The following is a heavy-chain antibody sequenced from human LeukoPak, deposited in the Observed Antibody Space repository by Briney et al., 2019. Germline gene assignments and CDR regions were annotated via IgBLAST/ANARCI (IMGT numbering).Heavy chain of an antibody. CDR1: GXSISGYY. CDR3: ARIVAYGDGYIDY. D-gene: IGHD5-18*01. J-gene: IGHJ4*01. CDR2: FSYSGNT. V-gene: IGHV4-59*01. Sequence: PSETLSLTCTVSGXSISGYYWSWIRQPPGKGLESVGYFSYSGNTNYNPSLKSRVTISVDTSKNQCSLKLSSVTAADTAVYYCARIVAYGDGYIDYWGHGTLVTVSS.